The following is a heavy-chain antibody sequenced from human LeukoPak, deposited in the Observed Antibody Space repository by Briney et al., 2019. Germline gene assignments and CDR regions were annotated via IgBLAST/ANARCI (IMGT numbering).Heavy chain of an antibody. CDR3: ARDSSMLRGPLVIYFFDF. CDR1: GFIFSSYS. CDR2: ISSSSSTI. J-gene: IGHJ4*02. D-gene: IGHD3-10*01. Sequence: PGGSLRLSCAASGFIFSSYSVNWVRQAPGKGLEWVSFISSSSSTIYYADSVKGRFTISRDNAKNSLYLQMNSLRAEDTAVYYCARDSSMLRGPLVIYFFDFWGQGTLVTVSS. V-gene: IGHV3-48*01.